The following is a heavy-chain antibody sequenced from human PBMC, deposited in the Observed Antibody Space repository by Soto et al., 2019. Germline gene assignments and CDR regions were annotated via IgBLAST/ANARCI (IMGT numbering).Heavy chain of an antibody. CDR3: AKEGESTGTRVDYYGMDV. CDR2: ISYDGSNK. D-gene: IGHD1-1*01. J-gene: IGHJ6*02. CDR1: GFTFSSYG. Sequence: PGGSLRLSCAASGFTFSSYGMHWVRQAPGKGLEWVAVISYDGSNKYYADSVKGRFTISRDNSKNTLYLQMNSLRAEDTAVYYCAKEGESTGTRVDYYGMDVWGQGTTVTV. V-gene: IGHV3-30*18.